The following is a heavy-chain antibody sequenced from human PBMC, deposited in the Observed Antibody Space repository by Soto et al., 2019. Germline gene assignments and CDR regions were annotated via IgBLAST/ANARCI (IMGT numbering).Heavy chain of an antibody. CDR1: GFTFSSYA. V-gene: IGHV3-23*01. J-gene: IGHJ6*02. Sequence: EVQLLESGGGLVQPGGSLRLSCVASGFTFSSYAMSWVRQAPGKGLEWVSAISGSGGTTYYADSVKGRFTISRDNSKNTLYLQMNSLSAEATALYYCARYCVSPNESGSHYYGMDVWGQGTTVTVSS. D-gene: IGHD2-2*01. CDR3: ARYCVSPNESGSHYYGMDV. CDR2: ISGSGGTT.